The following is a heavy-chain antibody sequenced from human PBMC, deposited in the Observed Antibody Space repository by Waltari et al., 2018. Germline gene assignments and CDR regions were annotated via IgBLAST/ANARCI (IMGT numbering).Heavy chain of an antibody. V-gene: IGHV1-3*01. J-gene: IGHJ6*02. Sequence: QVQFVQSGAEVRKPGASVEISCKTSGYTFTSFGMHWVRQAPGQRLEWMGWINVGNGNTKYSKRFQGRVTITRDTSASTAYMELSSLKSEDTAVYYCARGSKYDILSGMDAWGQGTTVTVSS. CDR2: INVGNGNT. CDR3: ARGSKYDILSGMDA. D-gene: IGHD3-9*01. CDR1: GYTFTSFG.